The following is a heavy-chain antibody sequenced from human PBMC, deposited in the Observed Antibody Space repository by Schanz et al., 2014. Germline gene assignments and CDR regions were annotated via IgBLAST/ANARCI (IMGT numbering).Heavy chain of an antibody. CDR1: GDSITHFY. V-gene: IGHV4-59*01. CDR3: AREPWVGEKDAFAL. CDR2: IYYSGTT. J-gene: IGHJ3*01. D-gene: IGHD3-10*01. Sequence: QVRLQESGPGLVRPSETLSLTCTVSGDSITHFYWSWIRQSPGKGLEWIGSIYYSGTTNYSPSLNSRVTISLDMSKKSFSLNLSSVTTADAAVYYCAREPWVGEKDAFALWGHGTMVIVSS.